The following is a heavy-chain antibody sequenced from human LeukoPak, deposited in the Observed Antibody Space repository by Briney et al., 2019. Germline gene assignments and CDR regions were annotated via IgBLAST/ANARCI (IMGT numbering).Heavy chain of an antibody. CDR1: GFIFYRYW. V-gene: IGHV3-7*01. CDR2: IKSDGSEE. J-gene: IGHJ4*02. CDR3: ARQPQHEASFDY. Sequence: GGSLRLSCEASGFIFYRYWMRWVRQAPGKGLEWVANIKSDGSEEKYLDSVMGRFNISRDNAEDSLFLQMNSLRAEDTAVYFCARQPQHEASFDYWGQGALVAVSS.